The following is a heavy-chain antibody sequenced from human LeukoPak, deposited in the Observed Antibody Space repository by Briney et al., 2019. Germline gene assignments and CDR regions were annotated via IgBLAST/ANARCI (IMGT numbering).Heavy chain of an antibody. D-gene: IGHD6-13*01. J-gene: IGHJ4*02. CDR3: ATTESIAAAGRDY. CDR2: MNPNSGNT. CDR1: GYTFTSYD. Sequence: ASVKVPCKASGYTFTSYDINWVRQATGQGLEWMGWMNPNSGNTGYAQKFQGRVTMTRNTSISTAYMELSSLRSEDTAVYYCATTESIAAAGRDYWGQGTLVIVSS. V-gene: IGHV1-8*01.